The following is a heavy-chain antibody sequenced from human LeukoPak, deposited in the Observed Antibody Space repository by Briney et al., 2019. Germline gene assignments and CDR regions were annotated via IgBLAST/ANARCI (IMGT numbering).Heavy chain of an antibody. CDR3: ASSSIQLWCFNY. J-gene: IGHJ4*02. D-gene: IGHD5-18*01. V-gene: IGHV3-48*03. CDR1: GFTFSSYE. CDR2: ISSSGSTI. Sequence: GGSLRLSCAASGFTFSSYEMNWVRQAPGKGLEWVSYISSSGSTIYYADSVKGRFTISRDNAKNSLYLQMNSLRAEDTAVYYCASSSIQLWCFNYWGQGTLVTVSP.